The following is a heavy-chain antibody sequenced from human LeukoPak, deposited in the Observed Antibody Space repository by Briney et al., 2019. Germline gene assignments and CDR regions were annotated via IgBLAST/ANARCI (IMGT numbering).Heavy chain of an antibody. D-gene: IGHD1-1*01. V-gene: IGHV1-18*01. J-gene: IGHJ4*02. Sequence: ASVKVSCKASGYTFTSYGISWVRQAPGQGLEWMGWISAYNGNTNYAQKLQGRVTMTTDTSTSTAYMELRSLRSDDTAVYYCARERQLERLAFGKEGSAFDYWGQGTLVTVSS. CDR1: GYTFTSYG. CDR3: ARERQLERLAFGKEGSAFDY. CDR2: ISAYNGNT.